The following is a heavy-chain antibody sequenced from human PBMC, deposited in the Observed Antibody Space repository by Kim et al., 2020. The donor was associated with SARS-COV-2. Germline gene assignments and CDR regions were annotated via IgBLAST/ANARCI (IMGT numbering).Heavy chain of an antibody. Sequence: GGSLRLSCAASGFTFTNNWMSLVRQTPGKGLEWVAKINEDGRETYYVNSVEGRFTISRDNAKNSLYLQMNSLRVEDTGIYYCARDRRYSLDYWGQGTRVTVSS. J-gene: IGHJ4*02. CDR1: GFTFTNNW. D-gene: IGHD2-15*01. V-gene: IGHV3-7*01. CDR3: ARDRRYSLDY. CDR2: INEDGRET.